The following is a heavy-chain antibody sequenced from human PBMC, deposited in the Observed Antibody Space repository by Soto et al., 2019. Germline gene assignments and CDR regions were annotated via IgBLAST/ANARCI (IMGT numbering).Heavy chain of an antibody. CDR3: ARQSGGAVI. D-gene: IGHD2-21*01. CDR1: GFTFSNYE. V-gene: IGHV3-74*01. Sequence: EVQLVESGGGLVQPGGSLRLSCAASGFTFSNYEIHWVRQAPGKGLVWVSRINRAGSSTSYADSVKGRFTISRDNARNTFYLQMNTLRADDTPVYYCARQSGGAVIWGQGTLVTVSS. CDR2: INRAGSST. J-gene: IGHJ4*02.